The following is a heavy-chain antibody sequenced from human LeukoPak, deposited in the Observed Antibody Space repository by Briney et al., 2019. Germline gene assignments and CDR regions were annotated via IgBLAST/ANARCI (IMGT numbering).Heavy chain of an antibody. CDR1: GYSISSGYY. J-gene: IGHJ4*02. CDR3: ARDSKYGDYEVVDY. CDR2: IYHSGST. Sequence: SETLSLTCTVSGYSISSGYYWGWIRQPPGKGLEWIGSIYHSGSTYYNPSLKSRVTISVDTSKNQFSLKLSSVTAADTAVYYCARDSKYGDYEVVDYWGQGTLVTVSS. V-gene: IGHV4-38-2*02. D-gene: IGHD4-17*01.